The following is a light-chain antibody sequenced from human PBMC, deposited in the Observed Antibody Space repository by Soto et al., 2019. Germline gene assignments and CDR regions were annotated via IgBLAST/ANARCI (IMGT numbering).Light chain of an antibody. Sequence: DILFTPSPGTLSLSPGGRVTLSCRAIQSVHNNYLAWYQQKPGQAPRLLIFAASGRATGIPDRFSGSGSDTDFTLTISRLQPEDSAVYYCQQYGSSAPITFGQGTRLEI. CDR1: QSVHNNY. J-gene: IGKJ5*01. CDR3: QQYGSSAPIT. CDR2: AAS. V-gene: IGKV3-20*01.